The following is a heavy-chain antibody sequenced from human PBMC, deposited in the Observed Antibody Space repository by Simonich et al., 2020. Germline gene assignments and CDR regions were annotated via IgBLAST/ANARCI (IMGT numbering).Heavy chain of an antibody. V-gene: IGHV4-59*08. Sequence: QVQLQESGPGLVKPSETLSLTCTVSGGSISSYYCSWIRQPPGKGQAWIGYIDYSVSTNLNPSLNSRVTISGDTSKNQFSWKRSSVTAADTAVYYCARSLGYYYYYYGMDVWGQGTTVTVSS. D-gene: IGHD1-26*01. CDR3: ARSLGYYYYYYGMDV. CDR2: IDYSVST. J-gene: IGHJ6*02. CDR1: GGSISSYY.